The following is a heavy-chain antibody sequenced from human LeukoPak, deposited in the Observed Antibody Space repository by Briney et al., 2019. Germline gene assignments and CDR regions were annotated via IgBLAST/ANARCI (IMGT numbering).Heavy chain of an antibody. D-gene: IGHD3-22*01. Sequence: GGSLRLSCAASGFTFSSYGMNWVRQAPGKGLEWVSYISSSGSTIYYADSVKGRFTISRDNAKNSLYLQMNSLRAEDTAVYYCARDHYDSSGPNFLYFDYWGQGTLVTVSS. CDR2: ISSSGSTI. CDR3: ARDHYDSSGPNFLYFDY. J-gene: IGHJ4*02. V-gene: IGHV3-48*03. CDR1: GFTFSSYG.